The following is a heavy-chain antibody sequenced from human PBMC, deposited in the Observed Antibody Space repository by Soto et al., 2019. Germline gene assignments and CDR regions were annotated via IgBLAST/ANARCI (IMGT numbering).Heavy chain of an antibody. CDR3: ARGATTNCSGGSCYLDI. D-gene: IGHD2-15*01. J-gene: IGHJ3*02. Sequence: QVQLQESGPGLVKPSGTLSLTCAVSGGSISSSNWWSWVRQPPGKGLEWIGEIYHSGSTNYNPSHKSRVTISVDKTKNQFSLKLSSVTAADTAVYYCARGATTNCSGGSCYLDIWGQGTMVTVSS. V-gene: IGHV4-4*02. CDR2: IYHSGST. CDR1: GGSISSSNW.